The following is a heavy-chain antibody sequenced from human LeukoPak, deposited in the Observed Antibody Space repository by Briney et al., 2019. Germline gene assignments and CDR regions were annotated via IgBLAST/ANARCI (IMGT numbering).Heavy chain of an antibody. D-gene: IGHD4-17*01. CDR3: TRMTTGHDY. J-gene: IGHJ4*02. CDR2: INHSGYT. CDR1: GVSFNDYY. V-gene: IGHV4-34*01. Sequence: SETLSLTCAVSGVSFNDYYWSWVRQTPGKGLEWIGEINHSGYTNDSPSLKSRVTLSIDTSRKQFSLNLRSVTVADTGIYYCTRMTTGHDYWGQGTLVIVSS.